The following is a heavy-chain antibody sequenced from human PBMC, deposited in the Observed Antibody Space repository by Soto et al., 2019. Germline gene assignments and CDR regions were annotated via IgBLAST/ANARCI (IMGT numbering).Heavy chain of an antibody. J-gene: IGHJ6*02. V-gene: IGHV1-58*02. Sequence: SVKVSCKASGFTFTSSAMQWVRQARGQRLEWIGWIVVGSGNTNYAQKFQERVTITRDMSTSTAYMELSSLRSEDTAVYYCAAGIGSSSSGIYYYYYGMDVWGQGTTVTVSS. CDR2: IVVGSGNT. CDR1: GFTFTSSA. D-gene: IGHD1-26*01. CDR3: AAGIGSSSSGIYYYYYGMDV.